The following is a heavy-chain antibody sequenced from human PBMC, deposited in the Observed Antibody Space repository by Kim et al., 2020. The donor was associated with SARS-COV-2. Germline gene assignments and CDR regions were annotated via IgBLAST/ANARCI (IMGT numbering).Heavy chain of an antibody. D-gene: IGHD5-18*01. V-gene: IGHV3-7*01. Sequence: YLDSVKGRVTISRDNAKNSVFLQMNSLRVEDTAVYYCARDPGSSSFDYWGQGSQVTVSS. J-gene: IGHJ4*02. CDR3: ARDPGSSSFDY.